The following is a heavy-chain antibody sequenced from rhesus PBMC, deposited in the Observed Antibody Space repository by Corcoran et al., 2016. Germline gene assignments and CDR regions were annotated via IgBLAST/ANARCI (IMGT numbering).Heavy chain of an antibody. CDR1: SGPISSNY. J-gene: IGHJ5-2*02. V-gene: IGHV4S11*01. CDR3: ARHGGRVAAGGDSLDV. Sequence: QVQLQESGPGLVKPLETLSLTCAVFSGPISSNYWSWIRQAPGKGLEWIGYIFGSGSSTNYNPSLKSRVTLSVDTSKNHLSLKLSSVTAADTAVYYCARHGGRVAAGGDSLDVWGRGVLVTVSS. D-gene: IGHD6-13*01. CDR2: IFGSGSST.